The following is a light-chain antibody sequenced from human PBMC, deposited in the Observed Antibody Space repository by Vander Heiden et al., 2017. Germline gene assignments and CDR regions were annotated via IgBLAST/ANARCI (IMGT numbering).Light chain of an antibody. Sequence: DIQLTQSPSFLSASVGDRVTITCRASQGISSYLAWYQQKPGKAPKLLIYAASTLQSGVQSRFSGSGSGTEFTLTSSSLQPEDFATYYGQHLNSSPSTFGGGTKVEIK. V-gene: IGKV1-9*01. CDR2: AAS. CDR1: QGISSY. J-gene: IGKJ4*01. CDR3: QHLNSSPST.